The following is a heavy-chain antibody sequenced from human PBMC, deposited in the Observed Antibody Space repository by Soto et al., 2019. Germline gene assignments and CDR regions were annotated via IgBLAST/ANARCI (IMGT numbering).Heavy chain of an antibody. CDR1: GDYITNSY. D-gene: IGHD2-2*01. J-gene: IGHJ5*02. CDR3: AKNARVPDP. Sequence: SETLSLTCSVSGDYITNSYWSWIRQPPGKGLEYIGYISNTGTTNYNPSLKGRVTMALDTSKNHFSLELRSVTAADTALYYCAKNARVPDPWGQGTLVTVSS. V-gene: IGHV4-59*01. CDR2: ISNTGTT.